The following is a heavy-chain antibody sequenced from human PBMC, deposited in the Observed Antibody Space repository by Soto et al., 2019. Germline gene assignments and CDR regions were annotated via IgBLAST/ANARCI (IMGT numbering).Heavy chain of an antibody. D-gene: IGHD1-1*01. CDR3: VRQLGSEPYAFDI. Sequence: GGSLRLSCSASGFTFSSYAMHWVRQAPGKGLEYVSAISNNGGSTDYADSVKDRFTISRDNAKSTLYLQMSSLRAEDRAVDNSVRQLGSEPYAFDIWGQGTMVTVSS. V-gene: IGHV3-64D*09. CDR1: GFTFSSYA. J-gene: IGHJ3*02. CDR2: ISNNGGST.